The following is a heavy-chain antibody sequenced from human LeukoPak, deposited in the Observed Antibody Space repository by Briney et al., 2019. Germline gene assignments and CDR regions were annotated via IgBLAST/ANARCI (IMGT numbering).Heavy chain of an antibody. J-gene: IGHJ4*02. D-gene: IGHD5-12*01. CDR3: ARRVIVATLDF. V-gene: IGHV4-39*01. CDR2: IFYSGTT. Sequence: SETLSLTCSVSGGSISSSSYYWAWIRQPPGKGLQWIGSIFYSGTTFYNPSLKSRVTISVDTSKNQFSLKLSSVTGADTAVYYCARRVIVATLDFWGQGTLVTVSS. CDR1: GGSISSSSYY.